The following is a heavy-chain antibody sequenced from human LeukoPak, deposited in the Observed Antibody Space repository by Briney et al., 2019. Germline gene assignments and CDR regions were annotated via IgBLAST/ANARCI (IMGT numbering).Heavy chain of an antibody. J-gene: IGHJ4*02. CDR3: ARDFTMPPGG. Sequence: GGSLRLSCAASGFTFSSYEMNWVRQAPGKWLEWVSYISSSGSTIYYADSVKGRFTISRDNAKNSLYLQMNSLRAEDTAVYYCARDFTMPPGGWGQGTLVTVSS. D-gene: IGHD3-10*01. CDR2: ISSSGSTI. CDR1: GFTFSSYE. V-gene: IGHV3-48*03.